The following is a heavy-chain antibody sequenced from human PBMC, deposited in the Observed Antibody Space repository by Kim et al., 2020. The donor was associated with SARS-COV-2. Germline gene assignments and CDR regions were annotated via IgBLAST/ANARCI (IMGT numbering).Heavy chain of an antibody. D-gene: IGHD6-13*01. V-gene: IGHV3-53*01. CDR2: T. Sequence: TYYADSVKGRFTISRDNSKNTLYLQMNSLRAEDTAVYYCARFGYSSSWNYWGQGTLVTVSS. CDR3: ARFGYSSSWNY. J-gene: IGHJ4*02.